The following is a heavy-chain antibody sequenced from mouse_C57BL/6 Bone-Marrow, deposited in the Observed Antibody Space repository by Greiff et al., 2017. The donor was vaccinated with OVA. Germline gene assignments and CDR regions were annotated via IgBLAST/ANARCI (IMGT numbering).Heavy chain of an antibody. V-gene: IGHV14-1*01. CDR2: IDPEDGDT. Sequence: VHVKQSGAELVRPGASVKLSCTASGFNIKDYYMHWVKQRPEQGLEWIGRIDPEDGDTEYAPKFQGKATMTADTSSNTAYLQLSSLTSEDTAVYYCTTVNCAYWYFDVWGTGTTVTVSS. J-gene: IGHJ1*03. CDR1: GFNIKDYY. D-gene: IGHD4-1*01. CDR3: TTVNCAYWYFDV.